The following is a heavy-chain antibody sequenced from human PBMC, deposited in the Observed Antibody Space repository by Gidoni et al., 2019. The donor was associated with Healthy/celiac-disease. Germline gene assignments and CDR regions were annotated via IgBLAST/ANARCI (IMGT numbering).Heavy chain of an antibody. CDR2: IYYSGST. CDR3: ARVDRPRISSNYYMDV. J-gene: IGHJ6*03. D-gene: IGHD3-3*02. V-gene: IGHV4-59*01. Sequence: QVQLQESGPGLVKPSETLSLTCTVSGGSLSSYYWSWIRQPPGKGLEWIGYIYYSGSTNYNPSLKSRVTISVDTSKNQFSLKLSSVTAADTAVYYCARVDRPRISSNYYMDVWGKGTTVTVSS. CDR1: GGSLSSYY.